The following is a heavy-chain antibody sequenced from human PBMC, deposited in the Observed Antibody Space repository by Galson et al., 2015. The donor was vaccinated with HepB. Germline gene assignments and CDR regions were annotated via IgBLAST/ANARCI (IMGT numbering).Heavy chain of an antibody. D-gene: IGHD4-23*01. CDR2: IMPIFRSP. CDR3: ASKDYGGAGNYYYGIDV. J-gene: IGHJ6*02. V-gene: IGHV1-69*13. Sequence: SVKVSCKASGDTFRNSAISWVQQAPGQGLEWMGGIMPIFRSPDYAQKFKGRVTITADESTNTAYMELSSLSSEDTAIYYCASKDYGGAGNYYYGIDVWGQGTTVIVSS. CDR1: GDTFRNSA.